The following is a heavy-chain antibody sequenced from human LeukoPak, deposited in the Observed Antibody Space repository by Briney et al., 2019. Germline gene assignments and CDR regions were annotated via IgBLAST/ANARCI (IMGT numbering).Heavy chain of an antibody. Sequence: ASVKVSCKASGYTFTSYDINWVLQATGQGLEWMGWMNPNSGNTGYAQKFQGRVTMTRNTSISTAYMELSSLRSEDTAVYYCARFDFDNYYYYYYMDVWGKGTTVTVSS. J-gene: IGHJ6*03. CDR3: ARFDFDNYYYYYYMDV. CDR2: MNPNSGNT. CDR1: GYTFTSYD. V-gene: IGHV1-8*01. D-gene: IGHD3-9*01.